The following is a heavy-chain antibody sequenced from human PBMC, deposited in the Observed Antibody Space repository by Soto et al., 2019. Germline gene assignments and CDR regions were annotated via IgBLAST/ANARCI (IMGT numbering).Heavy chain of an antibody. CDR1: GGSISSSSYY. D-gene: IGHD6-13*01. CDR3: VRVAGSASWYETDS. CDR2: IYYSGST. J-gene: IGHJ4*02. V-gene: IGHV4-39*01. Sequence: PSETLSLTCTVSGGSISSSSYYWGWIRQPPGKGLEWIGSIYYSGSTYYNPSLKSRVTISVDTSKNQFSLKLSSVTAADTAVYFCVRVAGSASWYETDSWGQGILVTVSS.